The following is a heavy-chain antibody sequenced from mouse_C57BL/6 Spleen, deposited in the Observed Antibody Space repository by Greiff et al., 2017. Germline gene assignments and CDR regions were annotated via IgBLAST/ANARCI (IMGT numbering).Heavy chain of an antibody. V-gene: IGHV14-3*01. CDR2: IDPANGNT. Sequence: VQLQQSVAELVRPGASVKLSCTASGFNIKNTYMNWVKQRPEQGLEWIGRIDPANGNTKYTPKFQGKATMTADTSSNTAYLQLSSLTSEDTAIYYCVLITTVVATGWYLDVWGTGTTVTVSA. J-gene: IGHJ1*03. CDR3: VLITTVVATGWYLDV. D-gene: IGHD1-1*01. CDR1: GFNIKNTY.